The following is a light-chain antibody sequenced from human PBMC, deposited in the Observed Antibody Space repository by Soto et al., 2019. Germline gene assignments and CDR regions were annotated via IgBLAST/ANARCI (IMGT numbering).Light chain of an antibody. V-gene: IGKV3D-11*02. Sequence: EIVFTQSPDILSLSPGDRATLSCRASQSVTRDFLVWYQQKLGQAPRLVIYDASNRDTGIPARFRGSGAGTECTRSITSLEPEDIEVYYCQQRSSWTLTFGGGTKVDI. J-gene: IGKJ4*01. CDR1: QSVTRDF. CDR2: DAS. CDR3: QQRSSWTLT.